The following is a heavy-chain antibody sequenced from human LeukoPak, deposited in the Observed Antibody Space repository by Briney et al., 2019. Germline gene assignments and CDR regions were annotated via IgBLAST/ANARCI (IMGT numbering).Heavy chain of an antibody. V-gene: IGHV1-8*01. CDR2: MNPNSGNT. Sequence: ASVKVSCEAPGYTFTSYDINWVRQATGQGLEWMGWMNPNSGNTGYAQKFQGRVTMTRNTSISTAYMELSSLRSEDTAVYYCARGELLSATDYWGQGTLVTVSS. D-gene: IGHD2-2*01. CDR3: ARGELLSATDY. CDR1: GYTFTSYD. J-gene: IGHJ4*02.